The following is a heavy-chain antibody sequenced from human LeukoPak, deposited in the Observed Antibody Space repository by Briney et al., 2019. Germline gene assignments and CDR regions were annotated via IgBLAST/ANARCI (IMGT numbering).Heavy chain of an antibody. CDR1: GGSISSYY. CDR2: IYYSGST. V-gene: IGHV4-59*01. CDR3: ARDLRYYYGPGSPSVYYGMDV. D-gene: IGHD3-10*01. Sequence: SETLSLTCTVSGGSISSYYWSWIRQPPGKGLEWIGYIYYSGSTNYNPSLKSRVTISVDTSKNQFSLKLSSVTAADTAVYYCARDLRYYYGPGSPSVYYGMDVWGKGTTVTVSS. J-gene: IGHJ6*04.